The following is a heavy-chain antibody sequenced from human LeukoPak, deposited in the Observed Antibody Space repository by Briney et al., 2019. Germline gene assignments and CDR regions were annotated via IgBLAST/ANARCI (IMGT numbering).Heavy chain of an antibody. V-gene: IGHV3-21*01. CDR2: ISSSSSYI. CDR1: GLTFSSYS. D-gene: IGHD4-23*01. J-gene: IGHJ4*02. Sequence: GGSLRLSCAASGLTFSSYSMNWVRQAPGKGLEWVSSISSSSSYIYYADSVKGRFTISRDNAKNSLYLQMNSLRAEDTAVYYCARGLPNSYFDYWGQGTLVTVSS. CDR3: ARGLPNSYFDY.